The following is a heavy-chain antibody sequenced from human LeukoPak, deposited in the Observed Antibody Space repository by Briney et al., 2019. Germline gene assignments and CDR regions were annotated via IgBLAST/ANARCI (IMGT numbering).Heavy chain of an antibody. CDR2: IRYDGSNK. V-gene: IGHV3-30*02. J-gene: IGHJ4*02. CDR3: AKDPPTSVVVPAELIAPDY. Sequence: QPGRSLRLSCAASGFTFSSYGMHWVRQAPGKGLEWVAFIRYDGSNKYYADSVKGRFTISRDNSKNTLYLQMNSLRAEDTAVYYCAKDPPTSVVVPAELIAPDYWGQGTLVTVSS. D-gene: IGHD2-2*01. CDR1: GFTFSSYG.